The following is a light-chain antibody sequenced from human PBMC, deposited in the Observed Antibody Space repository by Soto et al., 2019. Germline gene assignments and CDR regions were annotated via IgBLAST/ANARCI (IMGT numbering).Light chain of an antibody. V-gene: IGKV1-9*01. Sequence: DIQLTQSPSFLSASVGDRVTITCRASQDISSYLAWYQQRPGKVPRFLTHSASTLQSGVPSRFSATGSGTTFTLTNSSLQPEDIATYYCQQLNRFPRTFGQGTKVEV. CDR1: QDISSY. CDR3: QQLNRFPRT. CDR2: SAS. J-gene: IGKJ1*01.